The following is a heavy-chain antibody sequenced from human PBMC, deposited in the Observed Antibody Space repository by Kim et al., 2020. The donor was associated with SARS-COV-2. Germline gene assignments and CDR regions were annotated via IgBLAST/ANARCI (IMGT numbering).Heavy chain of an antibody. J-gene: IGHJ4*02. CDR2: IKPDGGEK. D-gene: IGHD3-3*02. CDR1: EFTFSNDW. Sequence: GGSLRLSCAVSEFTFSNDWTYWVRQAPGKGLEWVPTIKPDGGEKYYVDFVKGRFSISRDNTKQLVYLQMNSLRVEDTAVYYCASRILGGQGTLVTVSS. V-gene: IGHV3-7*01. CDR3: ASRIL.